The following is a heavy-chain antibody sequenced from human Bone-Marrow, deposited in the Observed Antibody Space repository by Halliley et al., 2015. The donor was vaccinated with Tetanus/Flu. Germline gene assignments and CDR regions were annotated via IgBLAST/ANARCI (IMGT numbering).Heavy chain of an antibody. CDR1: GFTFTTYA. J-gene: IGHJ4*02. V-gene: IGHV3-23*01. Sequence: SLRLSCAASGFTFTTYAMTWVRQAPGKGLDWVSVIGVSDTKTYYADSVKGRFTISRDNSKNTLYLQMNSLRAEDTAVYYCAKGIPNATFIFGYWGQGTLVTVSS. CDR3: AKGIPNATFIFGY. D-gene: IGHD2-8*01. CDR2: IGVSDTKT.